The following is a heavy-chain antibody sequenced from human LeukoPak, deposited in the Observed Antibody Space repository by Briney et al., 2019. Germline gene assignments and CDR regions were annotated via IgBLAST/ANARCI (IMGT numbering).Heavy chain of an antibody. D-gene: IGHD6-19*01. J-gene: IGHJ4*02. V-gene: IGHV3-30*04. CDR2: ITYDGSNK. CDR3: ARDSPIARGWYYFDY. CDR1: GFTFSSYA. Sequence: GGSLRLSCAASGFTFSSYAMHWGRQAPGKGLEWVAVITYDGSNKYYADSVKGGFTISRDNSKNTLYLQMNSLRAEDTAVYYCARDSPIARGWYYFDYWGQGTLVTVSS.